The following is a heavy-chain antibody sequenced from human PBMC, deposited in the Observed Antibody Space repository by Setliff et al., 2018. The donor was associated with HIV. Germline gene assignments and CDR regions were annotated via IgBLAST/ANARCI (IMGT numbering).Heavy chain of an antibody. CDR2: IHSNGNT. J-gene: IGHJ5*02. D-gene: IGHD1-26*01. Sequence: PSETLSLTCTVSGGSINYYYWNWIRQPAGKGLEWLGRIHSNGNTNFSPSLKSRINMSVDMSKNQVSMKLTSVTAADTALYYCARGRKAVGDWFDPWGQGIQVTVSS. CDR3: ARGRKAVGDWFDP. V-gene: IGHV4-4*07. CDR1: GGSINYYY.